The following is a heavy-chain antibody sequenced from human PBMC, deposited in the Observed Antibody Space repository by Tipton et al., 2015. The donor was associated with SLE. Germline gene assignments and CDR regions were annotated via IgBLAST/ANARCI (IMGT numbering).Heavy chain of an antibody. CDR1: GFAFDAYT. V-gene: IGHV3-21*06. J-gene: IGHJ4*02. CDR3: ARESQGLCSGGSCYSEGLVDH. CDR2: ITGSSAYI. D-gene: IGHD2-15*01. Sequence: GSLRLSCVASGFAFDAYTMTWVRQAPGKGLEWVSSITGSSAYIYYSDSLKGRFIISRDNARNLVYLEMNSLTGDDTAAYYCARESQGLCSGGSCYSEGLVDHWGQGTLVDVSS.